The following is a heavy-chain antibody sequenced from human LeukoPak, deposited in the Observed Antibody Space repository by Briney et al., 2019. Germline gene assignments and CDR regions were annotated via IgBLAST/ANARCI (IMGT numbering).Heavy chain of an antibody. J-gene: IGHJ6*02. CDR1: GFTFNMYY. CDR3: ARGRWGAVAPSGGMDV. CDR2: IRPDGSPV. Sequence: GGSLRLSCAASGFTFNMYYMTWVRQAPGKGLEWVTNIRPDGSPVFYADSVKGRFTVSRDNSKNSLYLQLNRLRGEDTAVYYCARGRWGAVAPSGGMDVWGQGTTVTVSS. V-gene: IGHV3-7*03. D-gene: IGHD6-19*01.